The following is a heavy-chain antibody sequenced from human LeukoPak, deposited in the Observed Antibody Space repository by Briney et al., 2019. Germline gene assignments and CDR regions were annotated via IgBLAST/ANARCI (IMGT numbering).Heavy chain of an antibody. D-gene: IGHD3-10*01. CDR2: LYYSGST. CDR1: GGSISSGDYY. CDR3: ARGLGSRYYFNS. V-gene: IGHV4-61*08. Sequence: PSETLSLTCTVSGGSISSGDYYWSWIRQPPGKGLEWIGYLYYSGSTNYNPSLKSRVTISGDTSKNQFSLKLTSVTAADTAVYYCARGLGSRYYFNSWGQGTLVTVSS. J-gene: IGHJ4*02.